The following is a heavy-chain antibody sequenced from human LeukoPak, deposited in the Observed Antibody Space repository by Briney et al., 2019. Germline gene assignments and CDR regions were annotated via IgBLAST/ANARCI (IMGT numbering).Heavy chain of an antibody. J-gene: IGHJ6*02. CDR1: GYTFTDYY. CDR2: INPSGGST. CDR3: ARENSGYGMDV. V-gene: IGHV1-46*01. Sequence: ASVKVSCKASGYTFTDYYMHWVRQAPGQGLEWMGIINPSGGSTSYAQKFQGRVTMTRDTSTSTVYMELSSLRSEDTAVYYCARENSGYGMDVWGQGTTVTVSS. D-gene: IGHD3-10*01.